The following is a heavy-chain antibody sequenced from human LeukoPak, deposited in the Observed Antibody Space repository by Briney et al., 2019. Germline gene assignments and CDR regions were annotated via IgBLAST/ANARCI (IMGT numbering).Heavy chain of an antibody. V-gene: IGHV4-39*07. D-gene: IGHD2-2*01. CDR1: GDSISSSSYY. J-gene: IGHJ6*03. CDR3: ARDLVVPAANKGDYYYYMDV. CDR2: IYYSGST. Sequence: PSETLSLTCTVSGDSISSSSYYWGWIRQPPGKGLEWIGYIYYSGSTYYNPSLKSRVTISVDTSKNQFSLKLSSVTAADTAVYYCARDLVVPAANKGDYYYYMDVWGKGTTVTVSS.